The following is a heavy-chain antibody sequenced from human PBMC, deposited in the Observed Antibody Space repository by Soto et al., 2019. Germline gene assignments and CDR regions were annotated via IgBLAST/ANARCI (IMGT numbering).Heavy chain of an antibody. CDR1: GGSISSSSYY. Sequence: SETLSLTCTVSGGSISSSSYYWGWIRQPPGKGLEWIGSIYYSGSTYYNPSLKSRVTISVDTSKNQCSLKLSSVTAADTAVYYCASGSNPASVHAPVDYWGQGTLVTVSS. CDR3: ASGSNPASVHAPVDY. D-gene: IGHD6-13*01. V-gene: IGHV4-39*01. CDR2: IYYSGST. J-gene: IGHJ4*02.